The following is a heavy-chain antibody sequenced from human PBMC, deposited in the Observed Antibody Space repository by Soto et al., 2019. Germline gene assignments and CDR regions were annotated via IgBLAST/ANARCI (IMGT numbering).Heavy chain of an antibody. J-gene: IGHJ2*01. D-gene: IGHD6-6*01. CDR3: ASQDYSSSTDASFLVNGYFDL. CDR1: GGSISSSKW. CDR2: IYHSGST. V-gene: IGHV4-4*02. Sequence: QMQLQESGPGLVKPSGTLSLTCGVSGGSISSSKWWTWVRQPPGKGPEWIGEIYHSGSTNYNPSLTSRVTIYLAKSNNQFSLTLTSVTAADTAVYYCASQDYSSSTDASFLVNGYFDLWGRGILVTVSS.